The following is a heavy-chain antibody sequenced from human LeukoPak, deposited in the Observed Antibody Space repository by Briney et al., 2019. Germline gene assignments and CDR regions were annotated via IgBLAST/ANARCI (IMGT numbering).Heavy chain of an antibody. V-gene: IGHV3-30*18. J-gene: IGHJ4*02. CDR3: AKVAGAVAGTGGIDY. D-gene: IGHD6-19*01. CDR1: GFTFSSYG. Sequence: PGRSLRLSCAASGFTFSSYGMHWVRQALGKGLEWVAVISYDGSNKYYADSVKGRFTISRDNSKNTLYLQMNSLRAEDTAVYYCAKVAGAVAGTGGIDYWGQGTLVTVSS. CDR2: ISYDGSNK.